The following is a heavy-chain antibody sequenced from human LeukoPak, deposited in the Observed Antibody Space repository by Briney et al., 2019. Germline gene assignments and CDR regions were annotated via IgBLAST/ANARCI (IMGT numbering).Heavy chain of an antibody. CDR2: IKSDGRT. CDR1: GFTFSNYW. CDR3: ARAPSEIGGYYPEYFRH. J-gene: IGHJ1*01. V-gene: IGHV3-74*01. D-gene: IGHD3-22*01. Sequence: QPGGSLRLCCAAAGFTFSNYWMHWVRQAPGKGLVWVSRIKSDGRTNYADSVKGRFTISRDNAKNTVSLQMNSLRAEDTGVYYCARAPSEIGGYYPEYFRHWGQGTLVTVSS.